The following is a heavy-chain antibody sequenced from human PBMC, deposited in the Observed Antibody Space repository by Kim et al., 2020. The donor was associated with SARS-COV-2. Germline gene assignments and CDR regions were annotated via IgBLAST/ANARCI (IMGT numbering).Heavy chain of an antibody. D-gene: IGHD2-21*02. V-gene: IGHV1-24*01. CDR3: ATGAEVVTAIQDAFDI. J-gene: IGHJ3*02. Sequence: ASVKVSCKVSGYTLTELSMHWVRQAPGKGLEWMGGFDPEDGETIFAQKFQGRVTMTEDTSTDTAYMELSSLRSEDTAVYYCATGAEVVTAIQDAFDIWGQGTMVTVSS. CDR2: FDPEDGET. CDR1: GYTLTELS.